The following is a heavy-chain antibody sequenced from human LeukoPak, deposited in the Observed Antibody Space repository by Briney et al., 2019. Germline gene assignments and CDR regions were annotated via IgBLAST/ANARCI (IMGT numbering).Heavy chain of an antibody. CDR1: GGSISSHY. CDR3: ARGAGAGFDY. J-gene: IGHJ4*02. CDR2: IYYSGST. V-gene: IGHV4-59*11. Sequence: PSETLSPTCTVSGGSISSHYWSWIRQPPGKGLEWIGYIYYSGSTNYNPSLKSRVTISVDTSKNQFSLKLSSVTAADTAVYYCARGAGAGFDYWGQGTLVTVSS. D-gene: IGHD7-27*01.